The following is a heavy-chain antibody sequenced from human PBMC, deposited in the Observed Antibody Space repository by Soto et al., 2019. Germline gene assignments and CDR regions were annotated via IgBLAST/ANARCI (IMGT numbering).Heavy chain of an antibody. D-gene: IGHD5-12*01. V-gene: IGHV4-30-2*01. CDR3: AAGGGLPRYY. CDR1: GGSISSGGYS. Sequence: QLQLQESGSGLVKPSQTLSLTCAVSGGSISSGGYSWGWIRQPPGKGLEWIGYIYHSGSTYYNPSLKRRVPISVDRSKNQFSLKLSSVTAADTAVYYCAAGGGLPRYYWGQGTLVTVSS. CDR2: IYHSGST. J-gene: IGHJ4*02.